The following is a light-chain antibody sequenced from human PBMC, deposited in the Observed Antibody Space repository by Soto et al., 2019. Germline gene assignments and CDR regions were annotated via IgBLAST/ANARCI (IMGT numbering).Light chain of an antibody. V-gene: IGKV3-20*01. CDR3: QDYGTSAPWT. CDR2: RGS. CDR1: QNIRGNE. J-gene: IGKJ1*01. Sequence: EVVLTQSPGTLSLSPGERATLSCRASQNIRGNELAWYQQKPGQAPRLLIYRGSCSATGIPDRFSGRGSGTDFTLTISRLEPEDFAVYYCQDYGTSAPWTFGQGTKVEIK.